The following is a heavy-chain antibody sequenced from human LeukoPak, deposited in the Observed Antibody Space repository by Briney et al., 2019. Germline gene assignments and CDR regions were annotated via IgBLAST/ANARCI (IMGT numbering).Heavy chain of an antibody. Sequence: PGRSLRLSCAASGFTFSSYGMHWVRQAPGKGLEWVAVISYDGSNKYYADSVKGRFTISGDNSKNTLYLQMNSLRAEDTAVYYCAKDPYSSSWYGYYYYYGMDVWGQGTTVTVSS. J-gene: IGHJ6*02. CDR3: AKDPYSSSWYGYYYYYGMDV. V-gene: IGHV3-30*18. CDR1: GFTFSSYG. D-gene: IGHD6-13*01. CDR2: ISYDGSNK.